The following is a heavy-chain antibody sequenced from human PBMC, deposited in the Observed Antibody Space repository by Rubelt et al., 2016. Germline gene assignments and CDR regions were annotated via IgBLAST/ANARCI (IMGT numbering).Heavy chain of an antibody. CDR2: ISSSSSTI. D-gene: IGHD1-26*01. Sequence: GQLVESGGGLVQPGGSLRLSCAASGFTFSSYSMNWVRQAPGKGLEWVSYISSSSSTIYYADSVKGRFTISRDDAKNSLYLQMNSLRDEDTAVYYCARRVGGTTSFYYYYGMDVWGQGTTVTVSS. J-gene: IGHJ6*02. CDR1: GFTFSSYS. V-gene: IGHV3-48*02. CDR3: ARRVGGTTSFYYYYGMDV.